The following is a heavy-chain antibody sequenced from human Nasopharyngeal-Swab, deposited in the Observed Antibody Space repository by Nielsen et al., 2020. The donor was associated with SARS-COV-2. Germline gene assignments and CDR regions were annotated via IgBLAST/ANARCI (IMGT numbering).Heavy chain of an antibody. V-gene: IGHV3-30*18. J-gene: IGHJ3*02. Sequence: GESLKISCTASGFSFNNYGVHWVRQAPGKGLEWVAVISYEGSKKFYAESVEGRFTISRDYSKGTLYLQMDSLRTEDTAMYYCAKANVLFWFGQFKNDGFDIWGQGTMVAVSS. CDR3: AKANVLFWFGQFKNDGFDI. CDR1: GFSFNNYG. CDR2: ISYEGSKK. D-gene: IGHD3-10*01.